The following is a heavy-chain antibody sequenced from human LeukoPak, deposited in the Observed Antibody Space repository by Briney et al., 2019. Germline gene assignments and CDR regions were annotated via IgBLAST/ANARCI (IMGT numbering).Heavy chain of an antibody. V-gene: IGHV3-7*01. J-gene: IGHJ4*02. Sequence: GGPLRLSCAASGFTFSSYWMHWVRQAPGKGLEWVANIKQGGSEKYYVDSVKGRFTISRDNAKNSLYLQMNSLRAEDTAVYYCARWGMYDFWSGYPPFDYWGQGTLVTVSS. CDR1: GFTFSSYW. D-gene: IGHD3-3*01. CDR3: ARWGMYDFWSGYPPFDY. CDR2: IKQGGSEK.